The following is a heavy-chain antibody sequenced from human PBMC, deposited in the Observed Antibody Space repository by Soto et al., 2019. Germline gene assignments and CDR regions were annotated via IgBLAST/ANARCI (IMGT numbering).Heavy chain of an antibody. V-gene: IGHV3-48*03. CDR2: ISSSGSTI. CDR1: GFTFSSYE. Sequence: GGSLRLSCAASGFTFSSYEMNWVRQAPGKGLEWVSYISSSGSTIYYADSVKGRFTISRGNAKNSLYLQMNSLRAEDTAVYYCASQILYDFWSGYHYYGMDVWGQGTTVTVSS. CDR3: ASQILYDFWSGYHYYGMDV. D-gene: IGHD3-3*01. J-gene: IGHJ6*02.